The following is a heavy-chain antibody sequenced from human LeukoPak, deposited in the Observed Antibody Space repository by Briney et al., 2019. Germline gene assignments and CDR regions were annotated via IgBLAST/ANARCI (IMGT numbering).Heavy chain of an antibody. D-gene: IGHD3-22*01. V-gene: IGHV3-15*01. CDR1: GFTFSNAW. CDR3: TTTTNYYDSSGWPDY. J-gene: IGHJ4*02. CDR2: IKSKTDGGTT. Sequence: PGGSLRLSCAASGFTFSNAWMSWVRQAPGKGLEWVGRIKSKTDGGTTDYAAPVKGRFTISRDDSKNTLYLQMNSLKTEDTAVYYCTTTTNYYDSSGWPDYWGPGTLVNVSS.